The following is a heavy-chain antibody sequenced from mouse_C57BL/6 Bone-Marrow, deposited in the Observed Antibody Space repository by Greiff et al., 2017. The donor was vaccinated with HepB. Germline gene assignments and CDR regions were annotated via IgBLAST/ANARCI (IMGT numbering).Heavy chain of an antibody. CDR1: GFNIKDYY. V-gene: IGHV14-2*01. D-gene: IGHD1-1*01. Sequence: EVHLVESGAELVKPGASVKLSCTASGFNIKDYYMHWVKQRTEQGLEWIGRIDPEDGETKYAPKFQGKATITADTSSNTAYLQLSSLTSEDTAVYYCASPYYYGGGDYAMDYWGQGTSVTVSS. CDR2: IDPEDGET. CDR3: ASPYYYGGGDYAMDY. J-gene: IGHJ4*01.